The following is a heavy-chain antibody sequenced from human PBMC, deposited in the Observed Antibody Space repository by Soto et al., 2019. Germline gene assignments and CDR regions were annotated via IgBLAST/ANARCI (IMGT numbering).Heavy chain of an antibody. J-gene: IGHJ6*02. V-gene: IGHV3-21*01. CDR3: ARDIVATIIGYYYYYGMDV. CDR2: ISSSSSYI. CDR1: GFTFSSYS. D-gene: IGHD5-12*01. Sequence: GGSLRLSCAASGFTFSSYSMNWVRQAPGKGLEWVSSISSSSSYIYYADSVKGRFTISRDNAKNSLYLQMNSLRAEDTAVYYCARDIVATIIGYYYYYGMDVWGQGTTVTVSS.